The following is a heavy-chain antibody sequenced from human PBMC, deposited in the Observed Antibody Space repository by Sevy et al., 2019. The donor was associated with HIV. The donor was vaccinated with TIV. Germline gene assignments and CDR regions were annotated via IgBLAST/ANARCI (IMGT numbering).Heavy chain of an antibody. CDR2: ISAYNGNT. D-gene: IGHD3-3*01. J-gene: IGHJ5*02. CDR3: ARDGRFLEWRNWFDP. CDR1: GYTFTSYV. V-gene: IGHV1-18*04. Sequence: ASVKVSCKASGYTFTSYVISWVRQAPGQGLEWMGWISAYNGNTNYAQKLQGRVTMTTDTSTSTAYMELRSLRSDDTAVYYCARDGRFLEWRNWFDPWGQGTLVTVSS.